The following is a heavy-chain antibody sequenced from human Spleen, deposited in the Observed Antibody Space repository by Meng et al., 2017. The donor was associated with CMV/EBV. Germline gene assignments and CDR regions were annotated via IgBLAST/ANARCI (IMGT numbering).Heavy chain of an antibody. CDR2: IYYDGST. J-gene: IGHJ3*02. CDR1: GGSISTSSYY. V-gene: IGHV4-39*07. CDR3: ARLRVHSSSSARRGGAFDI. Sequence: SETLSLTCTVSGGSISTSSYYWGWIRQPPGRGLEWIGSIYYDGSTYYNPSLKSRVSISVDTSKNQFSLKVRSVTAADTAVYYCARLRVHSSSSARRGGAFDIWGQGTMVTVSS. D-gene: IGHD6-6*01.